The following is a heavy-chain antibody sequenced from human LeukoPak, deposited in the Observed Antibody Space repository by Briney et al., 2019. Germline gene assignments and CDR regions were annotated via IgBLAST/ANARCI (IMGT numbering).Heavy chain of an antibody. D-gene: IGHD4-17*01. V-gene: IGHV3-53*01. CDR1: GFTFSRYW. CDR3: ARSYGLV. J-gene: IGHJ4*02. CDR2: IYSGGST. Sequence: GGSLRLSCAASGFTFSRYWMSWVRQAPGKGLEWVSVIYSGGSTYYADSVKGRFTISRDNSKNTLYLQMNSLRAEDTAVYYCARSYGLVWGQGTLVTVSS.